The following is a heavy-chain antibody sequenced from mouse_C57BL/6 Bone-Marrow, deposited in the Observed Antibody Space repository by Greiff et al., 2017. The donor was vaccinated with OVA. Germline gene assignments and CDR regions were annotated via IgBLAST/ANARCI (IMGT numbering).Heavy chain of an antibody. V-gene: IGHV1-5*01. Sequence: VQLQQSGTVLARPGASVKMSCKTSGYTFTSYWMHWVKQRPGPGLEWIGAIYPGNSDTSYNQKFKGKAKLTAVTSASTAYMELSSLTNEDSAVYYCTRESYYSNYVGYWGQGTTLTVSS. CDR1: GYTFTSYW. D-gene: IGHD2-5*01. CDR3: TRESYYSNYVGY. CDR2: IYPGNSDT. J-gene: IGHJ2*01.